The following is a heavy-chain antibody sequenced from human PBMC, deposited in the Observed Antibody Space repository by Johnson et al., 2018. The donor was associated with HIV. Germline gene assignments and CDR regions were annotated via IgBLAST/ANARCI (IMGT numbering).Heavy chain of an antibody. CDR2: ISYDGSNK. V-gene: IGHV3-30-3*01. J-gene: IGHJ3*02. D-gene: IGHD6-19*01. CDR3: VQGVPNPAGAFDI. CDR1: GFTFSSYA. Sequence: QVLLVESGGGVVQPGRSLRLSCAASGFTFSSYAMHWVRQAPGKGLEWVAVISYDGSNKYYADSVKGRFTISKDNSKNTLYLQMNSLRPEDTAVYYCVQGVPNPAGAFDIWGRGTMVTVSS.